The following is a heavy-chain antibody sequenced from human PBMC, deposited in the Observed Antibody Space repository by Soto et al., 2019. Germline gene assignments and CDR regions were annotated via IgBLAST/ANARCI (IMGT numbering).Heavy chain of an antibody. CDR3: ARGRYGDY. V-gene: IGHV1-18*01. D-gene: IGHD1-1*01. Sequence: QVHLVQSGAEVKKPGASVKVSCKGSGYTFTTYGITWVRQAPGQGLEWMGWISAHNGNTNYAQKLQGRVTVTRDTSTRPAYMALRGLRSDDTAVYYCARGRYGDYWGQGALVTVSS. CDR2: ISAHNGNT. J-gene: IGHJ4*02. CDR1: GYTFTTYG.